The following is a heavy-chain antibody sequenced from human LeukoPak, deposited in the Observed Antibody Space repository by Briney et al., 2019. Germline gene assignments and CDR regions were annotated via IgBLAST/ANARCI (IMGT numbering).Heavy chain of an antibody. Sequence: QAGGSLRLSCAASGFTFSSYAMSWVRQAPGKGLEWVSAISGSGGSTYYADSVKGRFTISRDNSKDTLYLQMNSLRAEDTAVYYCARGRYADYLDYWGQGTLVTVSS. D-gene: IGHD1-1*01. CDR2: ISGSGGST. J-gene: IGHJ4*02. CDR3: ARGRYADYLDY. CDR1: GFTFSSYA. V-gene: IGHV3-23*01.